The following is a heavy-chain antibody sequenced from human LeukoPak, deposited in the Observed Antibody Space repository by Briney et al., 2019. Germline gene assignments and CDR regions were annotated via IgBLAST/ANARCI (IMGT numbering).Heavy chain of an antibody. CDR2: INQNGSEI. J-gene: IGHJ4*02. CDR1: GFSFSSNW. V-gene: IGHV3-7*01. Sequence: GGXLRLSCAASGFSFSSNWMSWVRQAPGKGLEWVANINQNGSEIYYMNSVKGRFTISRDNAKNSLYLQMNSLRAEDTAMYYCSGASHFDYWGQGTLVSVSS. CDR3: SGASHFDY.